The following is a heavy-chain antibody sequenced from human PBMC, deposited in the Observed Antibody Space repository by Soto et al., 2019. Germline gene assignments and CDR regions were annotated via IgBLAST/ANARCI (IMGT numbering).Heavy chain of an antibody. Sequence: QLHLVQSGAVVKKPGASVTVSCSASGYPVTAYYMHWLRQAPGRGLEWMGGINPATGAAKYTQTFRGGVTMTRDTSTNTVFMELSGLTSEDTAVFYCARGGGVGVAGSAAFDMWGQGTLVTVSS. CDR2: INPATGAA. CDR1: GYPVTAYY. CDR3: ARGGGVGVAGSAAFDM. J-gene: IGHJ3*02. D-gene: IGHD3-3*01. V-gene: IGHV1-2*02.